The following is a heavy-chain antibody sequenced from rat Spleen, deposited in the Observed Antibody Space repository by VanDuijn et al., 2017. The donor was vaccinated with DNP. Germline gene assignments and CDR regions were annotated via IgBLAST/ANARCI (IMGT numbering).Heavy chain of an antibody. V-gene: IGHV5-22*01. D-gene: IGHD1-10*01. J-gene: IGHJ3*01. CDR3: ARPIYNNHGGFAY. CDR1: GFTFSDFG. CDR2: INYDGTST. Sequence: EVQVLESGGGLVQPGRSMMLSCAASGFTFSDFGMAWVLQAPARGLEWIASINYDGTSTYYRDSVKGRFTISRDNAKSTLYLQLASLGSEDMATYYCARPIYNNHGGFAYWGQGTLVTVSS.